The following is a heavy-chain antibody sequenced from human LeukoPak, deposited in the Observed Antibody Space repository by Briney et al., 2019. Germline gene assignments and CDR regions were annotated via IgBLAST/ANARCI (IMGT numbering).Heavy chain of an antibody. CDR3: AKGHGYCSGGSCYSAHDAFDI. Sequence: GGSLRLSCAASGFTFSSYAMSWVRQAPGKGLEWVSAISGSGGSTYYADSVKGRFTISRDNSKNTLYLQMNSLRAEDTAVYYCAKGHGYCSGGSCYSAHDAFDIWGQWTMVTVSS. J-gene: IGHJ3*02. CDR2: ISGSGGST. D-gene: IGHD2-15*01. CDR1: GFTFSSYA. V-gene: IGHV3-23*01.